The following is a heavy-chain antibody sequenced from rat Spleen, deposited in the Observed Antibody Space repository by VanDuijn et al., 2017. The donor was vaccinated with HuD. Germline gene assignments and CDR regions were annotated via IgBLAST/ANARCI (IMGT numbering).Heavy chain of an antibody. CDR2: ISTGGGDT. CDR3: ARHGAAAIPFAY. V-gene: IGHV5S23*01. J-gene: IGHJ3*01. CDR1: GFTFSDYG. D-gene: IGHD1-2*01. Sequence: EVQLVESGGGLVQPGRSLKLSCAASGFTFSDYGMAWVRQAPKKGLEWVASISTGGGDTFYRDSMKGRFTISRDNAKSTLYLQMDSLRSEDTATYYCARHGAAAIPFAYWGQGTLVTVSS.